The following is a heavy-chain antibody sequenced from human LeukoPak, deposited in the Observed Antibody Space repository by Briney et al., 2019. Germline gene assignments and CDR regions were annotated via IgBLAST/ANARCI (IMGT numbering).Heavy chain of an antibody. J-gene: IGHJ6*02. CDR2: MNPNSGNT. V-gene: IGHV1-8*01. CDR1: GYTFTSYD. Sequence: ASVKVSCKASGYTFTSYDINWVRQATGQGLEWMGWMNPNSGNTGYAQKFQGRVTMTRNTSISTAYMELSSLRSEDTAVYYCARASVTIFGVLVADYYYGMDVWGQGTTVTVSS. D-gene: IGHD3-3*01. CDR3: ARASVTIFGVLVADYYYGMDV.